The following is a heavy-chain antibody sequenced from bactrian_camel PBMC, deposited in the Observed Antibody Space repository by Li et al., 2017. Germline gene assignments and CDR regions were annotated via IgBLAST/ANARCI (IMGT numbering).Heavy chain of an antibody. Sequence: VQLVESGGGSVQTGGSLRLSCVASGNRYNNKSMGWFRQAPGKDREEVAALEREVRTTYADFVQGRFTISRDYAENTLYLQMSNLKPEDTALYYCASKVGMCGPKWSKLRFDSRGPGTQVTVS. CDR3: ASKVGMCGPKWSKLRFDS. D-gene: IGHD1*01. V-gene: IGHV3S53*01. CDR1: GNRYNNKS. CDR2: LEREVRT. J-gene: IGHJ4*01.